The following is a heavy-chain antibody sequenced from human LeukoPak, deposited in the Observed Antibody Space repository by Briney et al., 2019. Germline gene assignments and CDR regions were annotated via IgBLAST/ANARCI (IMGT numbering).Heavy chain of an antibody. J-gene: IGHJ4*02. V-gene: IGHV4-59*01. CDR2: IYYSEST. CDR1: GGSISSYY. Sequence: PSETLSLTCTVSGGSISSYYWSWIRQPPGKGLEWIGYIYYSESTNYNPSLKSRVTISVDTSKNQFSLKLSSVTAADTAVYYCARGRRDGYNKAPYFHYWGQGTLVTVSS. D-gene: IGHD5-24*01. CDR3: ARGRRDGYNKAPYFHY.